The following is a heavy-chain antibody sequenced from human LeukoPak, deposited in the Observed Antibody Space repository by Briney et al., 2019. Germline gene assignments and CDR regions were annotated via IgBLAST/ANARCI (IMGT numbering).Heavy chain of an antibody. D-gene: IGHD3-10*01. CDR3: ARLGAYYFDSGNDDY. CDR2: ISYDESNK. J-gene: IGHJ4*02. V-gene: IGHV3-30*03. CDR1: GFTFSSYG. Sequence: GRSLRLSCAASGFTFSSYGMHWVRQAPGKGLEWVAVISYDESNKYYADSVKGRFTISRDKSKNTLYLQMNSLRVEDTAVYYCARLGAYYFDSGNDDYWGQGTLVTVSS.